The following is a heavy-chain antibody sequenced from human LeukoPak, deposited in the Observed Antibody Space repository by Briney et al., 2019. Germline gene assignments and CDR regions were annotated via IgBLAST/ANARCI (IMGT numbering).Heavy chain of an antibody. J-gene: IGHJ4*02. CDR1: GFTFSSSW. Sequence: GGSLRLSCAASGFTFSSSWVHWVRQAPGKGLVWVSRIDPDGRTTNYADSVKGRFTNSRDKAKNTLYLQMNSLSVEDTAVYYCTRAGNYRFDYWGPGTLVTVSS. CDR3: TRAGNYRFDY. V-gene: IGHV3-74*01. CDR2: IDPDGRTT. D-gene: IGHD1-7*01.